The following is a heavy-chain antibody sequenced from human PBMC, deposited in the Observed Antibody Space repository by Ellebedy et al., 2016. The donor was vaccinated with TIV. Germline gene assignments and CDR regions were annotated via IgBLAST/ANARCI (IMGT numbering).Heavy chain of an antibody. CDR2: IVVASDNT. Sequence: AASVKVSCKASGFTFSSSAVQWVRHARGQRLEWIGWIVVASDNTNYAQKFQGRGTITRDMSTSTTYMELSSLTSEDTAVYYCATATGAGSGSYAFDIWGQGTMVTVSS. CDR1: GFTFSSSA. D-gene: IGHD3-22*01. V-gene: IGHV1-58*01. J-gene: IGHJ3*02. CDR3: ATATGAGSGSYAFDI.